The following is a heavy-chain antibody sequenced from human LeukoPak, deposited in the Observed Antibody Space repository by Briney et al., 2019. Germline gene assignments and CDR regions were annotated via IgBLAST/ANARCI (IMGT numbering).Heavy chain of an antibody. CDR2: INPSGGST. D-gene: IGHD2-8*01. CDR3: ARSAEHCNNGVCFTDYYMDV. CDR1: GYTFTGYH. V-gene: IGHV1-46*01. Sequence: ASVKVSCKASGYTFTGYHMHWVRQAPGQGLEWMGIINPSGGSTSYAQKFQGRVTMTRDTSTSTAYMELSSLTSDDTAVYFCARSAEHCNNGVCFTDYYMDVWGKGTTVTVSS. J-gene: IGHJ6*03.